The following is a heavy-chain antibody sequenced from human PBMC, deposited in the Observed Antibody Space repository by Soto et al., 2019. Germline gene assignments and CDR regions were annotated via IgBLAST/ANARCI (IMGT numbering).Heavy chain of an antibody. D-gene: IGHD2-8*01. J-gene: IGHJ3*02. CDR1: GFTSTNDG. V-gene: IGHV3-23*01. CDR3: AKDRVGGVPDAFDI. Sequence: GGSLRLSCAASGFTSTNDGMNWVSQAPGKGLEWASSISGSGTTTFYSDSVKGRFSISKDNAKNTLYLQMNSLRAADTALYYCAKDRVGGVPDAFDIWGQGTMVTVSS. CDR2: ISGSGTTT.